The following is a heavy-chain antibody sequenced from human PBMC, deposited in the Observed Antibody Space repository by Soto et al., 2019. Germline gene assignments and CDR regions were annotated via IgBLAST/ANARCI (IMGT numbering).Heavy chain of an antibody. V-gene: IGHV1-2*02. CDR3: ARGETAEEYDGMDV. CDR2: INPNSGGT. J-gene: IGHJ6*02. D-gene: IGHD1-26*01. CDR1: GYTFTGYY. Sequence: ASVKVSCKASGYTFTGYYMHWVRQAPGQGLEWMGWINPNSGGTNYAQKFQGRVTMTRETSISTAYMELRRMRSDDTAVYYCARGETAEEYDGMDVWGQGTTVTVSS.